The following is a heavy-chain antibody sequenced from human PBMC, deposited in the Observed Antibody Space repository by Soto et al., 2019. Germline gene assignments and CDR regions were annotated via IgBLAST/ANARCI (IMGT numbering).Heavy chain of an antibody. Sequence: GGSLRLSCEASGFSFSTYGMHWVRRAPGRGLDWVAVISYDGSIYHYTDSVKGRFTISRDNSKNTLYLQMDGLRSEDTAVYYCAKDLGLSGYMTSWGQGTLVTVSS. CDR2: ISYDGSIY. V-gene: IGHV3-30*18. CDR3: AKDLGLSGYMTS. D-gene: IGHD3-16*02. J-gene: IGHJ1*01. CDR1: GFSFSTYG.